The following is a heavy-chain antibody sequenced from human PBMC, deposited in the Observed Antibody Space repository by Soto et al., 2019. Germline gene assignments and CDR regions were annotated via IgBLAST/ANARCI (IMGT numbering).Heavy chain of an antibody. D-gene: IGHD3-9*01. CDR1: GFTFSSYW. Sequence: GGSLRLSCAASGFTFSSYWMSWVRQAPGKGLEWVANIKQDGSEKYYVDSVKGRFTISRDNAKNSLYLQMNSLRAEDTAVYYCARDRDYDILTGSNFDAFDIWGQGTMVTVSS. V-gene: IGHV3-7*01. J-gene: IGHJ3*02. CDR3: ARDRDYDILTGSNFDAFDI. CDR2: IKQDGSEK.